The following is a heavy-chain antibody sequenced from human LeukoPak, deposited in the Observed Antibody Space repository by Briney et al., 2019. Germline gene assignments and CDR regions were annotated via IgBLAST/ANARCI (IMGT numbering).Heavy chain of an antibody. D-gene: IGHD3-9*01. CDR3: ARERKSSYDTLTGYYRSDAFDI. J-gene: IGHJ3*02. CDR1: GYSLSTYG. V-gene: IGHV1-18*01. Sequence: ASVKVSCKAAGYSLSTYGISWVRQAPGQGLEWMGWISAYNGNTNYAQKLQGRVTVTTDTSTNTAYMELRSLRSDDTAVYYCARERKSSYDTLTGYYRSDAFDIWGQGTMVTVSS. CDR2: ISAYNGNT.